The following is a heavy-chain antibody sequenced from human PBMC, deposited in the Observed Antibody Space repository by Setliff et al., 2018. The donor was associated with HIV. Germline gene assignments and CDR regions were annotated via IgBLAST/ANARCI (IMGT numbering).Heavy chain of an antibody. CDR1: GGSIRTGNYY. V-gene: IGHV4-61*09. Sequence: TLSLTCTVSGGSIRTGNYYWNWIRQPTGKGLEWIGHIHTTGSITYNPSLRSRVTISLDTSKNQVSLSLASVTAADTAVYYCARDGGGSGWSLGEFDFWGQGTLVTV. CDR3: ARDGGGSGWSLGEFDF. D-gene: IGHD6-19*01. J-gene: IGHJ4*02. CDR2: IHTTGSI.